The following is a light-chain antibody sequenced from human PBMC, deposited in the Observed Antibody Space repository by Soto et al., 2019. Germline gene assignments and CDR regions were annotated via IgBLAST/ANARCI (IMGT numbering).Light chain of an antibody. J-gene: IGLJ2*01. CDR2: AVS. CDR3: TSYADSSNVI. Sequence: QSVLTQPPSASGSPGQSVTISCTGTSSDVGGYNFVSWYQQHPGKAPKLIIFAVSQRPSGVPDRFSGSKSGNSASLTVSGLQAEDEADYYCTSYADSSNVIFGGGTKLTVL. CDR1: SSDVGGYNF. V-gene: IGLV2-8*01.